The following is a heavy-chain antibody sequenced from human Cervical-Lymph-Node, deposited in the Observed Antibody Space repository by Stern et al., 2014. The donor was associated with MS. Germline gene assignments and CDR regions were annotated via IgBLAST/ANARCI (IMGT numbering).Heavy chain of an antibody. CDR2: IYYSGST. CDR3: ARDPYYDSSGYPD. CDR1: GGSVSSGSYY. V-gene: IGHV4-61*01. J-gene: IGHJ4*02. D-gene: IGHD3-22*01. Sequence: QVQLQESGRGLVKPSETLSLTCTVSGGSVSSGSYYWSWIRQPTGKGLEWIGYIYYSGSTNYNPSLKSRVTISVDTSKNQFSLKLSSVTAADTAVYYCARDPYYDSSGYPDWGQGTLVTVSS.